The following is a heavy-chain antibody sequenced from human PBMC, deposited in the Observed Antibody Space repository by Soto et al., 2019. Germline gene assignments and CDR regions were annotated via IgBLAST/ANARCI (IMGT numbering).Heavy chain of an antibody. D-gene: IGHD6-19*01. J-gene: IGHJ4*02. CDR1: GGTLSSYA. CDR2: IIPIFGTA. Sequence: QVQLVQSGAEVKKPGSSVKVSCKASGGTLSSYAISWVRQAPGQGLEWMGGIIPIFGTANYAQKFQGRVTITADESTSTAYMELSSLRSEDTAVYYCARERRAVAGTCCLDYWGQGTLVTVSS. V-gene: IGHV1-69*01. CDR3: ARERRAVAGTCCLDY.